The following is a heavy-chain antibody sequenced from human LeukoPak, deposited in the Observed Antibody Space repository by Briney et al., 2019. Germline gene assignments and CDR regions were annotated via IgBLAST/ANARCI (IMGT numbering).Heavy chain of an antibody. CDR2: ICYSGST. V-gene: IGHV4-59*01. J-gene: IGHJ3*02. Sequence: SETLSLTCTVSGGSISSYYWSWIRQPPGKGLEWIGYICYSGSTNYNPSLKSRVTISVDTSKNQFSLKLSSVTAADTAVYYCARGPLYYAFDIWGQGTMVTVSS. D-gene: IGHD2-2*02. CDR1: GGSISSYY. CDR3: ARGPLYYAFDI.